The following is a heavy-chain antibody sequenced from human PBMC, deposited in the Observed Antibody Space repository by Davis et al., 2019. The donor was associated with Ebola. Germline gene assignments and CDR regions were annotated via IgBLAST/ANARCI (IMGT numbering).Heavy chain of an antibody. CDR2: ISYDGSNK. V-gene: IGHV3-30*18. Sequence: GESLKISCAASGFTFSNAWMNWVRQAPGKGLEWVAVISYDGSNKYYADSVKGRFTISRDNSKNTLYLQMNSLRAEDTAVYYCAKDRGLGYCSSTSCPGPFSYYYYGMDVWGQGTTVTVSS. J-gene: IGHJ6*02. D-gene: IGHD2-2*01. CDR1: GFTFSNAW. CDR3: AKDRGLGYCSSTSCPGPFSYYYYGMDV.